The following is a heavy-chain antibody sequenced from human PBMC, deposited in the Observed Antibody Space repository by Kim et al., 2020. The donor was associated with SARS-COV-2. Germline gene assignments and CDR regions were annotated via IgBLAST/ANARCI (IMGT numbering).Heavy chain of an antibody. CDR1: GFTFSSYE. D-gene: IGHD5-18*01. Sequence: GGSLRLSCAASGFTFSSYEMNWVRQAPGKGLEWVSYISSSGNTRYYADSVKGRFTISRDNAKNSLYLQMNSLRAEDTAVYYCARGGRGYSYALIDYWGQGTLVTVSS. V-gene: IGHV3-48*03. CDR2: ISSSGNTR. J-gene: IGHJ4*02. CDR3: ARGGRGYSYALIDY.